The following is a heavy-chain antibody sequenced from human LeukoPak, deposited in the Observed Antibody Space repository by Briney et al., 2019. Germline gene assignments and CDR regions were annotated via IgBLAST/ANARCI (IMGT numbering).Heavy chain of an antibody. V-gene: IGHV3-21*04. CDR2: ISSSSSYI. Sequence: GGSLRLSCAASGFTFSSYSMNWVRQAPGKGLEWVSSISSSSSYIYYADSVKGRFTISRDNAKNPLYLQMNSLRAEDTAIYYCAKLQTAVVPAATLGFDSWGQGTLVTVSS. J-gene: IGHJ4*02. CDR3: AKLQTAVVPAATLGFDS. CDR1: GFTFSSYS. D-gene: IGHD2-2*01.